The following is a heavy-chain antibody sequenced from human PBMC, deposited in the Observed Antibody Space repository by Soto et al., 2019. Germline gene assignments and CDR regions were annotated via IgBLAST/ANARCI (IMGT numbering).Heavy chain of an antibody. Sequence: EVQLVESGGGLIQPGGSLRLSFAASGFTVSVDSMIWVSQDPGKGLEWVSLLYKTGFIHYADSVKGRFTITRDNSKNTLYLQMNSLIAVDTAVYFCARHDWLAPLGQGTLVPVSS. CDR2: LYKTGFI. CDR1: GFTVSVDS. CDR3: ARHDWLAP. J-gene: IGHJ5*02. V-gene: IGHV3-53*01.